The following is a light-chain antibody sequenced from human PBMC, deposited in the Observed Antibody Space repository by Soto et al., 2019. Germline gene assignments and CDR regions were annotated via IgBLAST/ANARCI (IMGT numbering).Light chain of an antibody. Sequence: SYELTQPPSVSVAPGKKARITCGGNNIGSKSVHWYQQKPGQAPVLVIYYDSDRPSGIPERFSGSNSGNTATLTISRVEAGDEADYYCQVWDSSSALLVFGGGTKLTVL. CDR1: NIGSKS. CDR2: YDS. J-gene: IGLJ3*02. CDR3: QVWDSSSALLV. V-gene: IGLV3-21*04.